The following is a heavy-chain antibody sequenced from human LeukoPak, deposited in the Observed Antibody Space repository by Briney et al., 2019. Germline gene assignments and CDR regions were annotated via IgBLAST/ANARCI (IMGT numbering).Heavy chain of an antibody. Sequence: SETLSLTCTVSGGSISSYYWSWIRQPAGTALEWIGRIYTSGTITYNPSLKSRVTMSVDTSKNQYSLKLSSVTAADTAVYYCARDSGTTGEVKFDPWGQGTLVTVSS. J-gene: IGHJ5*02. D-gene: IGHD3-10*01. V-gene: IGHV4-4*07. CDR2: IYTSGTI. CDR3: ARDSGTTGEVKFDP. CDR1: GGSISSYY.